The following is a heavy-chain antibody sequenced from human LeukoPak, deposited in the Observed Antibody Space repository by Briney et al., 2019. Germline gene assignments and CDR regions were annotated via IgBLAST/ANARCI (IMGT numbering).Heavy chain of an antibody. V-gene: IGHV4-4*07. D-gene: IGHD2-15*01. J-gene: IGHJ6*03. CDR3: AREKCSGGSCHPDYYYYMDV. Sequence: SETLSLTCTVSGGSISSYYWSWIRQPAGKGLEWIGRIYTSGSTNYNPSLKSRVTMSVDTSKNQFSLKLSSVTAADTAVYYCAREKCSGGSCHPDYYYYMDVWGKGTTVTISS. CDR2: IYTSGST. CDR1: GGSISSYY.